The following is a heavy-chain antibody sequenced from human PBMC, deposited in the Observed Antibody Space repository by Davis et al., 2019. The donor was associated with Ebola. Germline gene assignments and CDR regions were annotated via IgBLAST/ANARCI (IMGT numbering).Heavy chain of an antibody. D-gene: IGHD2-2*02. CDR3: ARGCSSTSCYIRPVDFRLYYYYYYMDV. V-gene: IGHV1-69*13. Sequence: SVKVSCKASGGTFSSYAISWVRQAPGQGLEWMGGIIPIFGTANYAQKFQGRVTITADESTSTAYMELSSLRSEDTAVYYCARGCSSTSCYIRPVDFRLYYYYYYMDVWGKGTTVTVSS. CDR2: IIPIFGTA. J-gene: IGHJ6*03. CDR1: GGTFSSYA.